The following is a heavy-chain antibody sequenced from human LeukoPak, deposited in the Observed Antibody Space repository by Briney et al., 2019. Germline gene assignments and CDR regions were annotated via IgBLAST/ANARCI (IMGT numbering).Heavy chain of an antibody. CDR1: GFTFSSYW. CDR2: IKQDGSEG. CDR3: ARVVSLIILAPFDY. D-gene: IGHD2/OR15-2a*01. V-gene: IGHV3-7*01. Sequence: PGGSLRLSCVASGFTFSSYWMSWVRQAPGKGLEWVANIKQDGSEGYYVDSVKGRFTISRDNAKNSLYLQMNSLRAEDTAVYYCARVVSLIILAPFDYWGQGTLVTVSS. J-gene: IGHJ4*02.